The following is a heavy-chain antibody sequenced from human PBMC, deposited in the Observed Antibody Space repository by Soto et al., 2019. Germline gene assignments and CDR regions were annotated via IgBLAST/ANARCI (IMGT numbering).Heavy chain of an antibody. CDR2: IIPIFGTA. J-gene: IGHJ6*02. Sequence: ASVTVSCQASGGGFSSYAISWVRQAPGQGLEWMGGIIPIFGTANYAQKFQGRVTITADESTSTAYMELSSLRSEDTAVYYCARHDCISTSCYYYYYYGMDVWGQGTTVTVSS. CDR1: GGGFSSYA. D-gene: IGHD2-2*01. V-gene: IGHV1-69*13. CDR3: ARHDCISTSCYYYYYYGMDV.